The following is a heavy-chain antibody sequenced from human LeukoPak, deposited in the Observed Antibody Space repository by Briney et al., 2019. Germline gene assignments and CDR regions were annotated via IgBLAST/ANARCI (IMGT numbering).Heavy chain of an antibody. V-gene: IGHV3-74*01. Sequence: GGSLRLSCAASGFTFSSYWMHWVRHAPGKGLVWVSRINSDGSSTSYADSVKGRFTISRDNSKNTLYLQMNSLRAEDTAVYYCAKEFYHLSTAENAFDIWGQGTMVTVSS. CDR2: INSDGSST. J-gene: IGHJ3*02. D-gene: IGHD2/OR15-2a*01. CDR1: GFTFSSYW. CDR3: AKEFYHLSTAENAFDI.